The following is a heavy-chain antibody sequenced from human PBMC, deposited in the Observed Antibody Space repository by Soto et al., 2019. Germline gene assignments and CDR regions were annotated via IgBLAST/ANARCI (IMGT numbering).Heavy chain of an antibody. V-gene: IGHV4-59*01. J-gene: IGHJ4*02. CDR2: IHYSGTT. Sequence: VQLQESGPGLVKPSETLSLTCTVSGGSISSYYWSWIRQPPGKGLEWIGYIHYSGTTNYNPSLKSRVTISVDTSKNQFSLKLSSVTAADTAVYYCARDSHTSGLTYWGQGTLVSVSS. CDR1: GGSISSYY. D-gene: IGHD6-25*01. CDR3: ARDSHTSGLTY.